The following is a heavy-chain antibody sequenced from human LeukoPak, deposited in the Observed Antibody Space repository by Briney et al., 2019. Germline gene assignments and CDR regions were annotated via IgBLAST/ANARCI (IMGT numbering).Heavy chain of an antibody. V-gene: IGHV1-18*01. CDR1: GYTFTNFG. CDR2: ISGYSGNA. Sequence: SVKVSCNTSGYTFTNFGLTWVRQAPGQGLEWLGWISGYSGNANYAQKFQDRVVMTTDRSTGTAYMELRSVRSDDTAVYYCARCYSSSWQRLDNWGQGTLVIVSS. CDR3: ARCYSSSWQRLDN. D-gene: IGHD6-13*01. J-gene: IGHJ4*02.